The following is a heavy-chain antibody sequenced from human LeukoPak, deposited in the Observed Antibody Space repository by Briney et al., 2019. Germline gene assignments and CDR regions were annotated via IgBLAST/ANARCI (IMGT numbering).Heavy chain of an antibody. V-gene: IGHV4-38-2*02. J-gene: IGHJ1*01. CDR2: IYHSGST. CDR1: GYSISSGYY. Sequence: PSETLSLTCTVSGYSISSGYYWGWIRQPPGKGLEWIGSIYHSGSTYYNPSLKSRVTISVDTSKNQFSLKLSSVTAADTAVYYCARLGYYDSSGYSKYFQHWGQGTLVTVSS. D-gene: IGHD3-22*01. CDR3: ARLGYYDSSGYSKYFQH.